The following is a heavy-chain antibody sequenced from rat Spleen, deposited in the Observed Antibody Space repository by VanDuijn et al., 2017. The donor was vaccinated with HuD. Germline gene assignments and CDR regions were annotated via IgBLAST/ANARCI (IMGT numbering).Heavy chain of an antibody. J-gene: IGHJ2*01. Sequence: EVQLVESGGGLVQPGRSLKLSCAASGFTFSNYYMAWVRQAPTKGLEWVASITNSGGSTYYRDSVKGRFTYSRDNAKSTLYLQMDSLRSEDTATYYCANLFLTTVGGWGQGVMVTVSS. D-gene: IGHD1-3*01. CDR1: GFTFSNYY. CDR2: ITNSGGST. CDR3: ANLFLTTVGG. V-gene: IGHV5S23*01.